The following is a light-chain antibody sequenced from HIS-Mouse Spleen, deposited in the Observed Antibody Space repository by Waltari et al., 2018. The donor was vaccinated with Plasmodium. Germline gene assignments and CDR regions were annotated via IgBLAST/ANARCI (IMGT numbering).Light chain of an antibody. CDR2: ECS. V-gene: IGLV2-23*01. J-gene: IGLJ1*01. CDR1: SSDVVSYNL. CDR3: CSYAGSSYV. Sequence: QSALTQPASVSGSPGQSITISCTGPSSDVVSYNLVSWYQQHPGKAPKLMIYECSKRPSGVSNRFSGSKSGNTASLTISGLQAEDEADYYCCSYAGSSYVFGTGTKVTVL.